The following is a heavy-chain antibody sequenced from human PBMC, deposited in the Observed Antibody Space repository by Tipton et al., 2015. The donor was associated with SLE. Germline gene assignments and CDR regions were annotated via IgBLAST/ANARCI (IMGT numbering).Heavy chain of an antibody. Sequence: TLSLTCTVSGGSIRSHYWSWIRQLPGKGLEWIGYIYLSGLTSYNPSLNNRVSISVDTSNSQFSLKLTSVTAADTAVYYCARKASCTRSSCSGFDPWGQGTLVTVSS. V-gene: IGHV4-4*09. D-gene: IGHD2-2*01. CDR3: ARKASCTRSSCSGFDP. CDR2: IYLSGLT. CDR1: GGSIRSHY. J-gene: IGHJ5*02.